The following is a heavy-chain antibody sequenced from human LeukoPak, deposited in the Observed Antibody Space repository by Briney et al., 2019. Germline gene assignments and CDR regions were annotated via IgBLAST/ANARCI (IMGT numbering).Heavy chain of an antibody. CDR3: ARGPPYDYVWVDY. D-gene: IGHD3-16*01. V-gene: IGHV3-33*01. CDR2: IWYDGSNK. Sequence: PGGSLRLSCAASGFTFSSYGMPWVRQAPGKGLEWVAVIWYDGSNKYYADSVKGRFTISRDNSKNTLYLQMNSLRAEDTAVYYCARGPPYDYVWVDYWGQGTLVTVSS. CDR1: GFTFSSYG. J-gene: IGHJ4*02.